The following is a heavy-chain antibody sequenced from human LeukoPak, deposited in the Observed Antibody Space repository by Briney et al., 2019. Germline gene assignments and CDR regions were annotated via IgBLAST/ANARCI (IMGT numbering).Heavy chain of an antibody. CDR3: ARDIAVAGNFGY. V-gene: IGHV1-69*04. CDR1: GGTFSSYA. J-gene: IGHJ4*02. D-gene: IGHD6-19*01. CDR2: IIPILGIA. Sequence: SVKVSCKASGGTFSSYAISWVRQAPGQGLEWMGRIIPILGIANYAQKFQGRVTITADKSTSTAYMELSSLRSEDTAVYYCARDIAVAGNFGYWGQGTLVTVSS.